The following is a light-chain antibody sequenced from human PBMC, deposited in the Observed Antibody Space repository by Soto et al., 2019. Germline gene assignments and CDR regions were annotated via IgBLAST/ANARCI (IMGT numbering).Light chain of an antibody. CDR3: QQYDNLPLT. J-gene: IGKJ4*01. CDR1: QTISSW. V-gene: IGKV1-5*01. Sequence: EIRITQTPSTPCVAGGYRSTVTVRANQTISSWLAWYQQKPGKAPKRLIYTASSLQSGVPPRFSGSRSGTDFTSTLSSLQPEDIATSSCQQYDNLPLTFGGGTQVDIK. CDR2: TAS.